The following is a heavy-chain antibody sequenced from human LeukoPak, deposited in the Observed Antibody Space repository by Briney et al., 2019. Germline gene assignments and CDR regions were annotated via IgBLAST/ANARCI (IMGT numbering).Heavy chain of an antibody. CDR2: IESKNDGGTT. V-gene: IGHV3-15*04. CDR3: ATVPGSTVFGEVIDY. CDR1: GFTVSNAR. Sequence: PGGSLRLSCAVSGFTVSNARMNWVRQAPGKGLEWIGRIESKNDGGTTDYAAPVKGRFTISRDDAKNMVILHIDSLKTEDTAVYYCATVPGSTVFGEVIDYWGQGTLVTISS. D-gene: IGHD3-3*01. J-gene: IGHJ4*02.